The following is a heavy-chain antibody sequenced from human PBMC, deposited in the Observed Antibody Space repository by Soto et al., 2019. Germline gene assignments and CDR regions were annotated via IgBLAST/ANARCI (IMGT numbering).Heavy chain of an antibody. CDR3: AKGRGGWRNYGLDV. Sequence: QVKLVESGGGVVKPGRSLRLSCVASGFSFSRYAMDWVRQAPGKGLKWVAIISYAGRNEYYAESVKGRFTISRDNSKNTLYLQMNSLRPEDTAVYYCAKGRGGWRNYGLDVWGQGTTVTVSS. CDR2: ISYAGRNE. CDR1: GFSFSRYA. J-gene: IGHJ6*02. D-gene: IGHD6-19*01. V-gene: IGHV3-30*18.